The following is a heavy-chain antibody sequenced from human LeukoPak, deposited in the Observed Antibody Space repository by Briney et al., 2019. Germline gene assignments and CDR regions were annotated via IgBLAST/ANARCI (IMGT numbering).Heavy chain of an antibody. CDR2: TNHSGST. J-gene: IGHJ4*02. D-gene: IGHD3-10*01. CDR3: ARVSYGSGSYYGY. V-gene: IGHV4-34*01. CDR1: GGSFSGYY. Sequence: SETLSLTCAVYGGSFSGYYWSWIRQPPGKGLEWIGETNHSGSTNYNPSLKSQVTISVDTSKNQFSLKLSSVTAADTAVYYCARVSYGSGSYYGYWGQGTLVTVSS.